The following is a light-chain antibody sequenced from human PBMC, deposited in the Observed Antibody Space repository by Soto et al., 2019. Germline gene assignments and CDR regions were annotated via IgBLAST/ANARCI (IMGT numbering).Light chain of an antibody. Sequence: QSVLTQPPSASGSPGQSVTISCTGTSSDVGTYNYVSWYQQHPGKAPKLMIYEVSKRPSGVPDRFSGSKSGNTASLTVSGLQAQDEAAYYCSSYAGSNTNVFGTGTQVTVL. CDR2: EVS. CDR3: SSYAGSNTNV. V-gene: IGLV2-8*01. J-gene: IGLJ1*01. CDR1: SSDVGTYNY.